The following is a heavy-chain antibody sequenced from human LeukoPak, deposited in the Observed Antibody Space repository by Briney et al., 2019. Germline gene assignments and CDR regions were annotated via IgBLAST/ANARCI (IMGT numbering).Heavy chain of an antibody. D-gene: IGHD1-26*01. CDR1: GYTFTSFG. V-gene: IGHV1-18*01. CDR2: ISAHTGNT. J-gene: IGHJ6*02. Sequence: ASVKVSCKASGYTFTSFGISWVRQAPGQGLEWMGWISAHTGNTNYAQKLLGRVTMTTDTSTSTAYMELRSLRSDDTAVYYCASSIVGATNDYYYYYGMDVWGQGTTVTVSS. CDR3: ASSIVGATNDYYYYYGMDV.